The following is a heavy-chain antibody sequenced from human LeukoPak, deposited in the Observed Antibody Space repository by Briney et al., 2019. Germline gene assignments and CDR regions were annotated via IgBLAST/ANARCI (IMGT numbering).Heavy chain of an antibody. CDR2: INDDTP. CDR3: ARVGEIAARYYFDY. CDR1: GFSFNTYS. Sequence: GGSLRLSCTTSGFSFNTYSMSWVRQAPGKGLEWVSAINDDTPYYTDSVKGRFTVSRDNSKNTLYLQMNSLRAEDTALYYCARVGEIAARYYFDYWGQGTLVTVSS. J-gene: IGHJ4*02. D-gene: IGHD6-25*01. V-gene: IGHV3-23*01.